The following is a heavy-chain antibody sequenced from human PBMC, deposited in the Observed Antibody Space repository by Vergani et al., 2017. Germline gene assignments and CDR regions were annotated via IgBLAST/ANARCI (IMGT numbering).Heavy chain of an antibody. Sequence: QVQLQQWGAGLLKPSETLSLTCAVYGGSFSGYYWSWIRQPPGKGLEWIGEINHSGSTNYNPSLKSRVTISVDTSKNQFSLKLNSVTAADTAVYYCARQVLRFLRPQLRYFDLWGRGTLVTVSS. D-gene: IGHD3-3*01. CDR3: ARQVLRFLRPQLRYFDL. CDR2: INHSGST. V-gene: IGHV4-34*01. J-gene: IGHJ2*01. CDR1: GGSFSGYY.